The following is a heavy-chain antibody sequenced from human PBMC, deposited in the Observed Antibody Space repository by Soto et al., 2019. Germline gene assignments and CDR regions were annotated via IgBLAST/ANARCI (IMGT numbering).Heavy chain of an antibody. CDR2: ISYDGKQT. V-gene: IGHV3-30*03. J-gene: IGHJ2*01. CDR1: GVTFKDYG. D-gene: IGHD3-16*01. Sequence: LRLSCGAPGVTFKDYGMHWVRQAPGKGLEWVAVISYDGKQTYYADSVKGRFTISKDKSKRTLFLQMNSLRVDDTAVYYCARDGWGSNWYFDLWGRGTLV. CDR3: ARDGWGSNWYFDL.